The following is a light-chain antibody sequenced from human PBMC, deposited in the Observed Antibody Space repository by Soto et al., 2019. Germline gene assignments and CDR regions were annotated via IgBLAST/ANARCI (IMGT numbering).Light chain of an antibody. J-gene: IGLJ1*01. Sequence: QSVLTQPASVSGSPGQSITISCTGTNSDVGGYNFVSWYQQCAGKAPKVLIFEVINRPSGLSNRFSDSKASLPISGFQAEDETDYYCSSYTSTSTPCVFGTGTKVTVL. CDR3: SSYTSTSTPCV. CDR1: NSDVGGYNF. CDR2: EVI. V-gene: IGLV2-14*01.